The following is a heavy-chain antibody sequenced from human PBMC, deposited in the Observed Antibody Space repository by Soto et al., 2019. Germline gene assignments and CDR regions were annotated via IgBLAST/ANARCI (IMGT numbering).Heavy chain of an antibody. V-gene: IGHV2-5*01. Sequence: QITLKESGPTLVKPTETLTLMCTFSGFSLSTNGVGVGWIRQPPGKTLEWLALIYWNDDKRYSPSLQSRLTITKDTSKNQVVLTITTLDPVDTATYYCAREGAIVPRFLDPWGQGTLVTVSS. CDR1: GFSLSTNGVG. CDR2: IYWNDDK. CDR3: AREGAIVPRFLDP. D-gene: IGHD1-26*01. J-gene: IGHJ5*02.